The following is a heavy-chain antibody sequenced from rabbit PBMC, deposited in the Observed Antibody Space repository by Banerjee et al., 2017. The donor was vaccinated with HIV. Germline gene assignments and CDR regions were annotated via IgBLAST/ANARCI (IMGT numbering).Heavy chain of an antibody. J-gene: IGHJ3*01. CDR1: GFDLSSYW. CDR2: IYTSTGST. Sequence: QEQLKESGGGLVKPGGTLTLTCKASGFDLSSYWMCWVRQAPGKGLELIACIYTSTGSTWYANWVNGRFTISKTSSTTVTLQMTSLIAADTATYFCARGANSYHTRLDLWGQGTLVTVS. D-gene: IGHD6-1*01. CDR3: ARGANSYHTRLDL. V-gene: IGHV1S45*01.